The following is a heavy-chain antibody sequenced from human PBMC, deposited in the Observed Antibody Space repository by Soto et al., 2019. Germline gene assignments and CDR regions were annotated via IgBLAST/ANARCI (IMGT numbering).Heavy chain of an antibody. J-gene: IGHJ4*02. D-gene: IGHD3-16*01. Sequence: QVQLVQSGAEVKKPGASVKVSCKASGNTFNNYIFTWVRQALGHGLEWMGWINGFNGETKYAQKLQGRVTMTADTSTSTAYMELRSLRSDDTGVYYCAREMITATFFDYWGQGTLVTVSS. V-gene: IGHV1-18*01. CDR3: AREMITATFFDY. CDR2: INGFNGET. CDR1: GNTFNNYI.